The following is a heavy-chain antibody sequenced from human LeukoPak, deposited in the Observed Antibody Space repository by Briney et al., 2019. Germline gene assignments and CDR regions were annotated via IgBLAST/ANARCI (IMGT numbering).Heavy chain of an antibody. J-gene: IGHJ4*02. CDR1: GFTFSSYW. D-gene: IGHD6-6*01. CDR2: IKEDGREK. V-gene: IGHV3-7*05. CDR3: ARDRRYSSSSWDY. Sequence: GGSLRLSCAASGFTFSSYWMSWVRQAPGKGLEWVANIKEDGREKSYVDSVKGRFTISRDNAENSLYLQMNSLRAEDTAVYYCARDRRYSSSSWDYWGQGTLVTVSS.